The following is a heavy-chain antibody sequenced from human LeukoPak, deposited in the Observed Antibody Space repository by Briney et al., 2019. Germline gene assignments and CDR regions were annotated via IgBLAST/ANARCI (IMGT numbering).Heavy chain of an antibody. D-gene: IGHD3/OR15-3a*01. Sequence: GGSLRLSCAASGFTFREYALSWVRQAPGKGLEWVSAISGSADGTYYADSVRGRFTISRDNSKSTLFLQMNSLRAEDTAVYYCARTISFDFWTDSAPDFWGQGTLVTVSS. CDR1: GFTFREYA. J-gene: IGHJ4*02. V-gene: IGHV3-23*01. CDR2: ISGSADGT. CDR3: ARTISFDFWTDSAPDF.